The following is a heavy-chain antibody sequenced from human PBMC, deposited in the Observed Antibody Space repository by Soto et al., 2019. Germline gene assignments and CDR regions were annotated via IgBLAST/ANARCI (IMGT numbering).Heavy chain of an antibody. J-gene: IGHJ6*02. D-gene: IGHD3-3*01. V-gene: IGHV4-59*01. CDR3: ARYYDFWSGYPPYYYYYGMDV. CDR2: IYYSGST. CDR1: GGSIISYY. Sequence: SETLSLTCTVSGGSIISYYWSWIRQPPGKGLEWIGYIYYSGSTNYNPSLKSRVTISVDTSKNQFSLKLSSVTAADTAVYYCARYYDFWSGYPPYYYYYGMDVWGQGTTVTVSS.